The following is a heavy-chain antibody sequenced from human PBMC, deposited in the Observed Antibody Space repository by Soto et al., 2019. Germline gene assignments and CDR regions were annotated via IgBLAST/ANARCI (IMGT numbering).Heavy chain of an antibody. CDR3: TKGQVAAYYDTSGSQGY. Sequence: PGGALRLSCAASGVSFSSYAMSWLRQAPGKGLEWVSTISGSGGGTYYADSVKGRFTISRDNSKNTLYLQMNSLRAEDTAVYYCTKGQVAAYYDTSGSQGYWGQGTLVTVSS. D-gene: IGHD3-22*01. CDR2: ISGSGGGT. CDR1: GVSFSSYA. V-gene: IGHV3-23*01. J-gene: IGHJ4*02.